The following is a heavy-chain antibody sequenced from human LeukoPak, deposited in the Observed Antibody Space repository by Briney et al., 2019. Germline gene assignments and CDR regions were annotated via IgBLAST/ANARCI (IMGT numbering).Heavy chain of an antibody. Sequence: ASVKVSCKASGGTFSSYAISWVRQAPGQGLEWMGGIIPIFGTANYAQKFQGRVTMTADESTSTAYMELSSLRSEDTAVYYCARDWYYYDSSGYYYALRYWGQGTQVTVSS. V-gene: IGHV1-69*13. CDR1: GGTFSSYA. CDR2: IIPIFGTA. CDR3: ARDWYYYDSSGYYYALRY. J-gene: IGHJ4*02. D-gene: IGHD3-22*01.